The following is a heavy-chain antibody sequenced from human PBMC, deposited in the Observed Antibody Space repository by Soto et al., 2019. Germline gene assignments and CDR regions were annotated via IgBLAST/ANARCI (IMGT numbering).Heavy chain of an antibody. J-gene: IGHJ6*03. CDR2: IWYDGSNK. CDR3: ARNSPSGWYAPFHYYYMDV. CDR1: GFTFSSYG. Sequence: QVQLVESGGGVVQPGRSLRLSCAASGFTFSSYGMHWVRQAPGKGLEWVAVIWYDGSNKYYADSVKGRFTISRDNSKNTLYLQMNSLRAEDTAVYYCARNSPSGWYAPFHYYYMDVWGKGTTVTVSS. V-gene: IGHV3-33*01. D-gene: IGHD6-19*01.